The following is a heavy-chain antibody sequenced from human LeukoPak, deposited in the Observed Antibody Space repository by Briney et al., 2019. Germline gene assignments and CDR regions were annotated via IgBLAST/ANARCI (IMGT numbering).Heavy chain of an antibody. CDR3: ASFGYSSSWYRPFDY. CDR2: IIPIFGTA. Sequence: SVKVSCKASGGTFSSYAISWVRQAPGQGLEWMGRIIPIFGTANYAQKFQGRVTITADKSTSTAYMELSSLRSEDTAVYYCASFGYSSSWYRPFDYWGQGTLVTVSS. CDR1: GGTFSSYA. V-gene: IGHV1-69*06. J-gene: IGHJ4*02. D-gene: IGHD6-13*01.